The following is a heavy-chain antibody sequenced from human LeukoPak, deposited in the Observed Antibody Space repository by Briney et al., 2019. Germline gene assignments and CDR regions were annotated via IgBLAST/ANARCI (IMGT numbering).Heavy chain of an antibody. V-gene: IGHV5-51*01. J-gene: IGHJ4*02. CDR1: GYRFTSYW. D-gene: IGHD2-2*02. CDR3: AIGGDSTTSCYRCFDY. Sequence: GESLKISCKGSGYRFTSYWIGWVRQMPGKGLEWMGLIYPDDSDTRYSPSFQAQVTISADKSISTAYLQWSSLKASDTAMYYCAIGGDSTTSCYRCFDYWGQGTLVTVSS. CDR2: IYPDDSDT.